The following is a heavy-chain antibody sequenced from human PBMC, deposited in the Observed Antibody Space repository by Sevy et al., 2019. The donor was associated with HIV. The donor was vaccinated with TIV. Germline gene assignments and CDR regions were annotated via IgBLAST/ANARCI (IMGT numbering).Heavy chain of an antibody. J-gene: IGHJ4*02. D-gene: IGHD6-19*01. CDR2: ISYDGTDN. CDR1: GFTFSSFA. V-gene: IGHV3-30*04. CDR3: ARDGVSSGWYRGYYFDN. Sequence: GGSLRLPCAASGFTFSSFAMHWVRQAPGKGLDWVTFISYDGTDNYYADSVKGRFTISRDNSKNTLDLQMNSLRPEDTAIYYCARDGVSSGWYRGYYFDNWGQGTLVTVSS.